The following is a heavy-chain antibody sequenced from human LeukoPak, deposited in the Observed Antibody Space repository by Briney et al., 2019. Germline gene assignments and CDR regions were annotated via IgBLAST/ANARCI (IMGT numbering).Heavy chain of an antibody. CDR1: GFTFSSYG. CDR2: ISYDGSNK. Sequence: QAGGSLRLSCAASGFTFSSYGMRWVRQAPGKGLEWVAVISYDGSNKYYADSVKGRFTISRGNSKNTLYLQMNSLRAEDTAVHYCASRFSGGGLDPWGQGTLVTVSS. CDR3: ASRFSGGGLDP. D-gene: IGHD3-10*01. J-gene: IGHJ5*02. V-gene: IGHV3-30*03.